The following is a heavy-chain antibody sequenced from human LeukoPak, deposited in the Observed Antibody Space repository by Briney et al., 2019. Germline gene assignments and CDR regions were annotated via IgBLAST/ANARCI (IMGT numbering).Heavy chain of an antibody. Sequence: GRSLRLSCAPPGYTFSTYGMHWVRQAPGKGRAWVAGISYDGSNKYYADSVKGQFTISRDNSKNTLYMQMYTLRDEDTAVYYCAKDKGSGWSYYFDYWGQGTLVTVSS. D-gene: IGHD6-19*01. CDR1: GYTFSTYG. V-gene: IGHV3-30*18. CDR2: ISYDGSNK. J-gene: IGHJ4*02. CDR3: AKDKGSGWSYYFDY.